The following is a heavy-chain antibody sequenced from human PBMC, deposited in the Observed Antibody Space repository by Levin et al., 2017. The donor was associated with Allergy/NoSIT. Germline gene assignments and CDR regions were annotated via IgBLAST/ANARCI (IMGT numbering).Heavy chain of an antibody. D-gene: IGHD5-18*01. J-gene: IGHJ4*02. Sequence: SETLSLTSAVYGGSFSGYYWSWIRQPPGKGLEWIGEINHSGSTNYNPSLKSRVTISVDTSKNQFSLKLSSVTAADTAVYYCATGYSYGPEYLVYWGQGTLVTVSS. CDR3: ATGYSYGPEYLVY. CDR2: INHSGST. CDR1: GGSFSGYY. V-gene: IGHV4-34*01.